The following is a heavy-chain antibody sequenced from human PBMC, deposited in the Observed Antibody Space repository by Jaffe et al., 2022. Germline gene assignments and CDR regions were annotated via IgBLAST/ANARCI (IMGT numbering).Heavy chain of an antibody. J-gene: IGHJ4*02. Sequence: QVQLVESGGGVVQPGGSLRLSCAASGFTFSSYGMHWVRQAPGKGLEWVAFIRYDGSNKYYADSVKGRFTISRDNSKNTLYLQMNSLRAEDTAVYYCAKLLGSSSWSDYFDYWGQGTLVTVSS. CDR2: IRYDGSNK. D-gene: IGHD6-13*01. CDR3: AKLLGSSSWSDYFDY. CDR1: GFTFSSYG. V-gene: IGHV3-30*02.